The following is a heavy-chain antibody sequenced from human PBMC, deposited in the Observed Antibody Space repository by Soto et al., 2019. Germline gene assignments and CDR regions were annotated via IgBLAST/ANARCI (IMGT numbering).Heavy chain of an antibody. D-gene: IGHD7-27*01. V-gene: IGHV4-59*11. J-gene: IGHJ4*02. Sequence: SETLSLTCTVSGGSINNHYWSWIRQPPGKGLEWLGYVYYNGITNYNPSLKSRVTMSADTSKNQVSLNLTSLTAADTATYYCARANWYSEYWGQGIPVTVSS. CDR3: ARANWYSEY. CDR1: GGSINNHY. CDR2: VYYNGIT.